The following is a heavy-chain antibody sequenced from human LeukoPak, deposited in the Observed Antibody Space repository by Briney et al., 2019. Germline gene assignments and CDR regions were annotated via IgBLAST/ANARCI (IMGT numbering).Heavy chain of an antibody. CDR3: AKDGSGSYPRWPIDY. CDR2: ISSSSSYM. V-gene: IGHV3-21*01. J-gene: IGHJ4*02. Sequence: GGSLRLSCVASGFTLSSYSMNWVRQAPGKGLEWVSAISSSSSYMYYADSVKGRFTISRDNAKNSLYLQMHSLRAEDTAVYYCAKDGSGSYPRWPIDYWGQGTLVTVSS. D-gene: IGHD3-10*01. CDR1: GFTLSSYS.